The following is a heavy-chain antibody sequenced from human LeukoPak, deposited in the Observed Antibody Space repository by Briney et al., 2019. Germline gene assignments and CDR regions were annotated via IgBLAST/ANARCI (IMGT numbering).Heavy chain of an antibody. CDR2: ISNTGSPI. D-gene: IGHD3-16*01. CDR3: ARSGEGQLSG. Sequence: PGGSLRLSCAASGSTFRDYFMSWVRQAPGKGLEWISYISNTGSPIYFADSVKGRFTISRDNAKNSLYLQMNSLRAEDTAVYYCARSGEGQLSGWGQGTLVTVSS. J-gene: IGHJ4*02. V-gene: IGHV3-11*01. CDR1: GSTFRDYF.